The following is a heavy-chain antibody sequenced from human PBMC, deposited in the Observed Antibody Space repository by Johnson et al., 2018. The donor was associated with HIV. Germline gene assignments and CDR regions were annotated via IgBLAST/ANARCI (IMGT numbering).Heavy chain of an antibody. D-gene: IGHD2-15*01. CDR1: GFTVSSNY. CDR2: LFSGDST. Sequence: VQLVESGGGLVQPGGSLRLSCAASGFTVSSNYMTWVRQAPGKGLEWVSVLFSGDSTYYADSVKGRFIISRDNSKNTLYLQMNSLRAEDTAVYYCAEGNHGSWGQGTMVTVSS. V-gene: IGHV3-66*01. CDR3: AEGNHGS. J-gene: IGHJ3*01.